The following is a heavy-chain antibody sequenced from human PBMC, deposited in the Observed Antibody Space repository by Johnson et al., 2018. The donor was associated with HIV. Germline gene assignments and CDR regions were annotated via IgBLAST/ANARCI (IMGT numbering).Heavy chain of an antibody. D-gene: IGHD3-10*01. V-gene: IGHV3-30*18. CDR2: ISYDGSNK. CDR3: AKSTQASIVRESGPYGAFDI. J-gene: IGHJ3*02. Sequence: QEQVVESGGGVVQPGRSLRLSCAASGFTFSSYGMHWVRQVPGKGLEWVAVISYDGSNKYYADSVKGRYTISRDNSKNTLYLQMNSLRAEDTALYYCAKSTQASIVRESGPYGAFDIWGQGTMVTVSS. CDR1: GFTFSSYG.